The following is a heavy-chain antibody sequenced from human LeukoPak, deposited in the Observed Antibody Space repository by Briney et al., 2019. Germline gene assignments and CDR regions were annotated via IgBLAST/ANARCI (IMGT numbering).Heavy chain of an antibody. V-gene: IGHV3-21*01. D-gene: IGHD4-17*01. CDR2: ISSSSSSI. CDR3: AKGVGYGDYSFDP. CDR1: GFTFSSYR. J-gene: IGHJ5*02. Sequence: GGSLRLSCAASGFTFSSYRINWVRQAPGKGLEWVSSISSSSSSIYYADSVKGRFTISRDNSKNTLYLQMNSLRAEDTAVYYCAKGVGYGDYSFDPWGQGTLVTVSS.